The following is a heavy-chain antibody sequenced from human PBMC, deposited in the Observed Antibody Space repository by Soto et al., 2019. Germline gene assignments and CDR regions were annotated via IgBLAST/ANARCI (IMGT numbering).Heavy chain of an antibody. CDR1: GFTFTNAW. Sequence: EVQLVESGGGMVKPGESLRLSCAASGFTFTNAWMNWVRQAPGKGLEWVGRIRSKTDGGTPDYAAPVKGRFTISRDDSKNTLYVQMNSLKTEDTAIYYCTTEKGYWGQGTLVSVSS. V-gene: IGHV3-15*07. J-gene: IGHJ4*02. CDR3: TTEKGY. CDR2: IRSKTDGGTP.